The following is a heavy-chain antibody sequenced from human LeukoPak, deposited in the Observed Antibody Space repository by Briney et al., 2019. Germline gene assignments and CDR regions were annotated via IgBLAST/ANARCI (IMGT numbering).Heavy chain of an antibody. CDR3: AKDLMRDRWFGES. D-gene: IGHD3-10*01. J-gene: IGHJ5*02. Sequence: PGGSLRLSCAASGFTFSNYGMHWVRQAPGKGLEWVAFIRFEGTEKFYAESVKGRFTISRDNSKNTLYLEMNSLRTEDTAVYHCAKDLMRDRWFGESWGQGTLVTVSS. V-gene: IGHV3-30*02. CDR2: IRFEGTEK. CDR1: GFTFSNYG.